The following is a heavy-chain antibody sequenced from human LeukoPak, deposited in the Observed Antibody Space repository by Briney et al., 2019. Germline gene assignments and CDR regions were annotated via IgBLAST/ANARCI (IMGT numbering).Heavy chain of an antibody. CDR1: GGSFSGSY. J-gene: IGHJ6*02. D-gene: IGHD2-2*01. CDR2: ISHSGSI. CDR3: ARADCSSTSRSGV. Sequence: PSETLSLTCGVFGGSFSGSYWSWIRQPPGKGLEWIGEISHSGSISYNSSIKSRVTISVDTSKNQFSLRLRSVTAADTAVYYCARADCSSTSRSGVWGQGTTVTVSS. V-gene: IGHV4-34*01.